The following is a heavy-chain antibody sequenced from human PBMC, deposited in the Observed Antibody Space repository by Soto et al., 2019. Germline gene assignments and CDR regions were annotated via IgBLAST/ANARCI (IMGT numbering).Heavy chain of an antibody. CDR2: IYYSGST. V-gene: IGHV4-59*01. CDR1: GGSTSSDY. CDR3: AREGRANILAYGMDV. Sequence: PSETLSLTCTVSGGSTSSDYWSWIRQPRGTGLEWIGYIYYSGSTNYNPSLKSRVTISVDTSKNQFSLKLSSVTAADTAVYYCAREGRANILAYGMDVWGQATTVTVSS. D-gene: IGHD3-9*01. J-gene: IGHJ6*02.